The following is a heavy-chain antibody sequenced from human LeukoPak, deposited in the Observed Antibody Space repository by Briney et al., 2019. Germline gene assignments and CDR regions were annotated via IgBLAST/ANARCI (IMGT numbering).Heavy chain of an antibody. CDR3: ARGGYDILTGYQTGLDY. CDR1: GGSISSYY. D-gene: IGHD3-9*01. CDR2: IYTSGST. V-gene: IGHV4-4*07. J-gene: IGHJ4*02. Sequence: SETLSPTCTVSGGSISSYYWSWIRQPAGKGLEWIGRIYTSGSTNYNPSLKSRVTMSVDTSKNQFSLKLSSVTAADTAVYYCARGGYDILTGYQTGLDYWGQGTLVTVSS.